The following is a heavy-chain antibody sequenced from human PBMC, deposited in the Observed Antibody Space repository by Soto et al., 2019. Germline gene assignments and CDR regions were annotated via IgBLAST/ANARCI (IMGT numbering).Heavy chain of an antibody. CDR3: ARDPRDTMVRGVIITYYYGMDV. J-gene: IGHJ6*02. D-gene: IGHD3-10*01. CDR2: IIPIFGTA. CDR1: GGTFSSYA. V-gene: IGHV1-69*13. Sequence: ASVKVSCKASGGTFSSYAISWVRQAPGQGLEWMGGIIPIFGTANYAQKFQGRVTITADESTSTAYMELSSLRSEDTAVYYCARDPRDTMVRGVIITYYYGMDVWGQGTTVTVSS.